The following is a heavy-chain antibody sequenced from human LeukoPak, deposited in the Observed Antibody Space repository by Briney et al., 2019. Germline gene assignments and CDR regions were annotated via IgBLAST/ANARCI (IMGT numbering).Heavy chain of an antibody. Sequence: SQTLSLTCAVSGGSISSGGYSWSWIRQPPGKGLEWIGYIYHSGSTYYNPSLKSRVTMSVDTSKNQLSLKLSSVTAADTAVYYCAREFYYDFWSGYPNYYYYYMDVWGKGTTVTVSS. CDR3: AREFYYDFWSGYPNYYYYYMDV. CDR1: GGSISSGGYS. J-gene: IGHJ6*03. V-gene: IGHV4-30-2*01. D-gene: IGHD3-3*01. CDR2: IYHSGST.